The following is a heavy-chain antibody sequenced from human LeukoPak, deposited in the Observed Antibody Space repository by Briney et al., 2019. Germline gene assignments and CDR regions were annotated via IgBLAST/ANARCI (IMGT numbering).Heavy chain of an antibody. CDR2: IYHSGST. J-gene: IGHJ4*02. V-gene: IGHV4-4*02. CDR1: GGSISSTNW. D-gene: IGHD5-12*01. CDR3: ARSGGYDPFDY. Sequence: SGTLSLTCAVSGGSISSTNWWSWVRQPPGKGLEWIGEIYHSGSTNYSPSLKSRVTISVDKSKNQFSLKLSSVTAADTAVYFCARSGGYDPFDYWGQGTLVTVSS.